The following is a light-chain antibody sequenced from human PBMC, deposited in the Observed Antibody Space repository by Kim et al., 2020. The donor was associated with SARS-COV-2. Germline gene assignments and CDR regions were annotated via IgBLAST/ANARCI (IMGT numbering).Light chain of an antibody. Sequence: DIQMTQSPSTLSAFVGNRVTITCRASQSVDSWLAWYQQKPGKAPKLLIYQASKLASGVPSRFSGSGSGTDFTLTISNLQPDDSAIYYCKQYETYWTFGPGTKMDIK. CDR2: QAS. CDR3: KQYETYWT. V-gene: IGKV1-5*03. CDR1: QSVDSW. J-gene: IGKJ1*01.